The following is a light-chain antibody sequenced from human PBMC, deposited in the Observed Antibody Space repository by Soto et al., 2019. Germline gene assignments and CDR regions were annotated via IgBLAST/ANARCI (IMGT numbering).Light chain of an antibody. V-gene: IGKV1-5*01. CDR2: DAS. CDR1: QSISSW. Sequence: EIKLTQSPSTESASVGDRGTITCRASQSISSWLAWYQQKPGKAPKVLIYDASSLESGVPSRFSGSGSGTEFTLTISSLQPDDFATYYCQQYNNYPLTFGGGTKVDIK. CDR3: QQYNNYPLT. J-gene: IGKJ4*01.